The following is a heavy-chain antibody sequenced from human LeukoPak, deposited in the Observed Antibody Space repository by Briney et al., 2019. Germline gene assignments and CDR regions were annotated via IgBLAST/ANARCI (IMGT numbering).Heavy chain of an antibody. CDR2: IYSDGTT. J-gene: IGHJ4*02. Sequence: GGSLRLSCAASGFIVSRNYMSWVRQAPGKGLEWVSVIYSDGTTNYADSVKGRFTISRDNSKNTLYLQMNSLRAEDTAVYYCVKERDEYSSSSSDYWGQGTLVTVSS. CDR1: GFIVSRNY. V-gene: IGHV3-53*05. D-gene: IGHD6-6*01. CDR3: VKERDEYSSSSSDY.